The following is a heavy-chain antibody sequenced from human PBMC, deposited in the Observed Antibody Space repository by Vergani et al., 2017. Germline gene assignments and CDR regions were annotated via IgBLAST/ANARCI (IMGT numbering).Heavy chain of an antibody. V-gene: IGHV3-30*02. CDR3: GKTQGTVVGTWWFDP. CDR1: GLTLSSYG. Sequence: QVQLVESGGGVVQPGGSMRLSCSESGLTLSSYGVHWVRQAPGRGLESVTFTRPHEDGAFYSASVRGRFTVSRGNSKNTLYLEMNRLNVDDTAIYYCGKTQGTVVGTWWFDPWGQGTPVTVSS. D-gene: IGHD1-7*01. CDR2: TRPHEDGA. J-gene: IGHJ5*02.